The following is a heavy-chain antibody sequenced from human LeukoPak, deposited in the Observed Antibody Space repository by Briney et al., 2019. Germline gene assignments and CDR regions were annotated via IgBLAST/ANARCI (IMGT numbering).Heavy chain of an antibody. Sequence: GGSLRLSCAASGFTFSSYWMSWVRQAPGKGLEWVANIKQDGSEKYYVDSVKGRFTISRDNAKNTLYLQMNSLRAEDTAVYYCARDATYYDSGAFDIWGQGTMVTVSS. V-gene: IGHV3-7*01. CDR1: GFTFSSYW. CDR2: IKQDGSEK. D-gene: IGHD3-3*01. J-gene: IGHJ3*02. CDR3: ARDATYYDSGAFDI.